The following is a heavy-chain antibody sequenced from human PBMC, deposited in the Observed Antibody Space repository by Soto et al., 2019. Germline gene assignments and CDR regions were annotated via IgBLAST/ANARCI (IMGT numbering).Heavy chain of an antibody. CDR2: VYYNGFT. J-gene: IGHJ5*02. D-gene: IGHD3-3*01. V-gene: IGHV4-39*01. Sequence: QLQLRESGPGLVKPSETLSLTCTVSGGSISSSSYYWAWNRQSPGKGLEWIGSVYYNGFTYYNPSLKSRVTISVDTSKTQFSLTLTSVTSADTAVYYCARRGDFWSGPGELDPWGQGTLVTVSS. CDR3: ARRGDFWSGPGELDP. CDR1: GGSISSSSYY.